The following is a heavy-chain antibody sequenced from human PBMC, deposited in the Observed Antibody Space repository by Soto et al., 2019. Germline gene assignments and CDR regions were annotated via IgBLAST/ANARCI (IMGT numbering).Heavy chain of an antibody. D-gene: IGHD1-7*01. CDR2: ISSSSSTI. CDR1: GFTFSSYS. CDR3: ARVRNSSLNYDAFDI. Sequence: GGSLRLSCAASGFTFSSYSMNWVRQAPGKGLEWVSYISSSSSTIYYADSVKGRFTISRDNAKNSLYLQMNSLRDEDTAVYYCARVRNSSLNYDAFDIWGQGTMVTVSS. J-gene: IGHJ3*02. V-gene: IGHV3-48*02.